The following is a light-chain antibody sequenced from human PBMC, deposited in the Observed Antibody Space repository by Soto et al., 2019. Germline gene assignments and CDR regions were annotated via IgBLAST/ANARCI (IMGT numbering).Light chain of an antibody. V-gene: IGKV3-15*01. CDR2: GAS. J-gene: IGKJ1*01. CDR1: QSIDNR. CDR3: QQYKNWRT. Sequence: IVMTQSPATLSVSPGERATLSCRASQSIDNRLAWYQQRPGQAPRLLIYGASTRATGIPAGFSGSGSGTEFTLTISGLQSEDFGVYYCQQYKNWRTFGQGTNVETK.